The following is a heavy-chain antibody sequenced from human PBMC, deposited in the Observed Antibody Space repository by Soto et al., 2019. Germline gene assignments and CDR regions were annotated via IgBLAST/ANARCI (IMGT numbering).Heavy chain of an antibody. J-gene: IGHJ4*01. Sequence: SETLSLTCAVSCDSVSSGRWWSWVRQPPGKGLEWVGEIHHTETPNYNPSLKSRVTISIDKSKNQVSLKVNPVTGAETAVYYCAKEAPSGYSLGYWGQGSLVTVPS. CDR1: CDSVSSGRW. V-gene: IGHV4-4*02. D-gene: IGHD5-12*01. CDR2: IHHTETP. CDR3: AKEAPSGYSLGY.